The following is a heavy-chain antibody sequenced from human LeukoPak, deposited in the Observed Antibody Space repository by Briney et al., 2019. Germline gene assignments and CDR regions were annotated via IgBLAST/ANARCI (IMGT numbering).Heavy chain of an antibody. V-gene: IGHV3-49*03. CDR1: GFTFGDYA. CDR2: IRSKAYGGTT. Sequence: QPGRSLRLSCTASGFTFGDYAMSWPPPAPRKRLARVGFIRSKAYGGTTEYAASVKGRFTISRDDSKSIAYLQMNSLKTEDTAVYYCTRDRIVVVPAAIGYFDYWGQGTLVTVSS. CDR3: TRDRIVVVPAAIGYFDY. J-gene: IGHJ4*02. D-gene: IGHD2-2*02.